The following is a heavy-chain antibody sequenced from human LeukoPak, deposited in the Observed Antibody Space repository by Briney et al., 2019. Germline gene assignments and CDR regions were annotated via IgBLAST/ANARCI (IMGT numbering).Heavy chain of an antibody. CDR2: INLSGST. CDR1: GGSFSGYY. Sequence: SETLSLTCAVYGGSFSGYYWSWIRQPPGKGLEWIGEINLSGSTNYNPSLKSRVTISVDKSKNQLSLKLSSVTAADTAVYYCAREPRYYDSSGYYYSDPPLYYYYYGMDVWGQGTTVTVSS. CDR3: AREPRYYDSSGYYYSDPPLYYYYYGMDV. V-gene: IGHV4-34*01. J-gene: IGHJ6*02. D-gene: IGHD3-22*01.